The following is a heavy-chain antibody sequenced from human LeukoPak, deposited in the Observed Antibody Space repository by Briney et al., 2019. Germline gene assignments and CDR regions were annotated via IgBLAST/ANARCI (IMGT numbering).Heavy chain of an antibody. V-gene: IGHV4-59*01. Sequence: PSETLSLTCAVYGGSFSGYYWSWIRQPPGKGLEWIGYIYYSGSTNYNPSLKSRVTISVDTSKNQFSLKLSSVTAADTAVYYCATTNRGGLLSPLDYWGQGTLVTVSS. CDR3: ATTNRGGLLSPLDY. CDR2: IYYSGST. D-gene: IGHD7-27*01. J-gene: IGHJ4*02. CDR1: GGSFSGYY.